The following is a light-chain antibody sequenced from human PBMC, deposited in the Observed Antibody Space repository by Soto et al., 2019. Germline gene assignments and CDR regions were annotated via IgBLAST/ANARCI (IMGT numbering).Light chain of an antibody. CDR3: QQLKSYPLS. Sequence: DIQLTQSPSFLSASVGDRVTITCRTSQDISSYLAWYQQNPGKAPQLMISAASTLQSGVPSRFSGSGSGTEFTLTISSLQPEDCATYYCQQLKSYPLSFGGGTKVEI. J-gene: IGKJ4*01. CDR1: QDISSY. CDR2: AAS. V-gene: IGKV1-9*01.